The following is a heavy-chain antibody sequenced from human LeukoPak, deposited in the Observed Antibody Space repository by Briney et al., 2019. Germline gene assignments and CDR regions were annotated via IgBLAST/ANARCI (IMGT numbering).Heavy chain of an antibody. J-gene: IGHJ4*02. CDR1: GFTFTNYW. V-gene: IGHV3-7*01. D-gene: IGHD5-12*01. CDR3: ARRFSFVATTLDY. CDR2: IKEDGSAE. Sequence: GGSLRLSCAAAGFTFTNYWMIWVRQAPGKGLEWVANIKEDGSAEFYVDSVKGRFTLSRDNAKNSVYLQMNSLRAEDTAVYYCARRFSFVATTLDYWGQGTLVTVSS.